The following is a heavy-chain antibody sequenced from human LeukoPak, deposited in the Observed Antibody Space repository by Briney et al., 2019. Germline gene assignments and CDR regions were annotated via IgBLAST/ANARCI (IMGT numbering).Heavy chain of an antibody. Sequence: GGSLGLSCAASGFTVSSNYMSWVRQAPGKGLEWVSVIYSGGSTYYADSVKGRFTISRDNSKNTLYLQMNSLRVEDTAVYYCARDPDSGLYEGTDYWGQELWSPSPQ. D-gene: IGHD1-26*01. CDR1: GFTVSSNY. CDR2: IYSGGST. CDR3: ARDPDSGLYEGTDY. J-gene: IGHJ4*01. V-gene: IGHV3-66*01.